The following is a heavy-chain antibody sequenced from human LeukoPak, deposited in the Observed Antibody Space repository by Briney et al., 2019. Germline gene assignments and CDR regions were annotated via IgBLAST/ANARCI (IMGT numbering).Heavy chain of an antibody. CDR3: ARDLITIGFGELSLYYYYYMDV. Sequence: ASVKVSCKASGYTFTNYYLHWVRQAPGQGLEWMGIINPSGGSTSSAQKFQGRVTMTRDMSTSTVYMELSSLRSEDTAVYYCARDLITIGFGELSLYYYYYMDVWGKGTTVTVSS. V-gene: IGHV1-46*01. CDR1: GYTFTNYY. J-gene: IGHJ6*03. D-gene: IGHD3-10*01. CDR2: INPSGGST.